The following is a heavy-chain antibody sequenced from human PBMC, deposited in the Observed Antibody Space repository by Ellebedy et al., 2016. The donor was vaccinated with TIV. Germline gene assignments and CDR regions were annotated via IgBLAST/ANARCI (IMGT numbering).Heavy chain of an antibody. J-gene: IGHJ4*02. CDR1: GFTFSSYS. Sequence: GGSLRLSCAASGFTFSSYSMNWVRQAPGKGLEWVSSISSSSSYIYYADSVKGRFTISRDNAKNSLYLQMNSLRAEDTAVYYCAKDRDRDSYFDYWGQGTLVTVSS. V-gene: IGHV3-21*01. CDR3: AKDRDRDSYFDY. D-gene: IGHD1-14*01. CDR2: ISSSSSYI.